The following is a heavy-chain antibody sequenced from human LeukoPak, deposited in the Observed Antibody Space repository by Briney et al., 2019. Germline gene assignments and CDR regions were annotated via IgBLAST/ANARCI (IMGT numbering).Heavy chain of an antibody. D-gene: IGHD3-10*01. CDR2: ISYDGTDT. V-gene: IGHV3-30*04. CDR3: ARAPSMLRGVDIVWGWYFDL. CDR1: GFTFTTYS. Sequence: GRSLRLSCAASGFTFTTYSMYWVRQAPGMGLECVALISYDGTDTYYADSVKGRFTVSRDISTNTLYLQMNSLRAEDTAVYSCARAPSMLRGVDIVWGWYFDLWGRGTLVTVSS. J-gene: IGHJ2*01.